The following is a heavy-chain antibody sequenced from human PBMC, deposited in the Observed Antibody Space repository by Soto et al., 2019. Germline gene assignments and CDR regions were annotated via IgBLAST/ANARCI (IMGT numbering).Heavy chain of an antibody. Sequence: QVQLVESGGGVVQPGRSLRLSCAASGFTFSSYGMHWVRQAPGKGLEWVAVISYDGSNKYYADSVKGRFTISRDNSKNTLYLQMNSLRAEDTAVYYCANAVSAYGGANWFDPWGQGTLVTVSS. CDR3: ANAVSAYGGANWFDP. CDR2: ISYDGSNK. CDR1: GFTFSSYG. J-gene: IGHJ5*02. D-gene: IGHD4-17*01. V-gene: IGHV3-30*18.